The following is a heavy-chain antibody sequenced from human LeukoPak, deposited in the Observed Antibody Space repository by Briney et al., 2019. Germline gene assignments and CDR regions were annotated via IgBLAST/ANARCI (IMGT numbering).Heavy chain of an antibody. CDR3: AKGFGYCSSISCPHYYYYGMEV. CDR1: GFTLHRYP. V-gene: IGHV3-23*01. CDR2: ISRRRGIT. J-gene: IGHJ6*02. Sequence: GGPQRLLCGASGFTLHRYPVTCARESRGKGGEGVSGISRRRGITNHADSVKGRFTISRDNSKNTLYLQMNSLTAEDTAVYYCAKGFGYCSSISCPHYYYYGMEVWGQGTTVTVSS. D-gene: IGHD2-2*01.